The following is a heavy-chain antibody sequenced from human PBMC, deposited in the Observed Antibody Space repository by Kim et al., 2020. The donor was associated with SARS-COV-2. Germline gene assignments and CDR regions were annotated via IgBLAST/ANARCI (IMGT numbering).Heavy chain of an antibody. J-gene: IGHJ4*02. CDR3: ARSEYDFWSGYFDY. CDR1: GGSISSGGYY. CDR2: IYYSGST. D-gene: IGHD3-3*01. V-gene: IGHV4-31*03. Sequence: SETLSLTCTVSGGSISSGGYYWSWIRQHPGKGLEWIEYIYYSGSTYYNPSLKSRVTISVDTSKNQFSLKLSSVTAADTAVYYCARSEYDFWSGYFDYWGQGTLVTVSS.